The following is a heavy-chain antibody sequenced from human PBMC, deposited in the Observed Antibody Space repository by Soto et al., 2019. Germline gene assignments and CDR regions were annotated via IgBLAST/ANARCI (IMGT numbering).Heavy chain of an antibody. CDR3: AKEYYDTSGYSAYFHH. J-gene: IGHJ1*01. CDR1: GFTFSSYS. Sequence: GGSLRLSCAASGFTFSSYSMNWVRQAPGKGLEWVSAISSSGRSTFYADSVKGRFTISRDNSKNTLYLQMNSLRAEDTAVYYCAKEYYDTSGYSAYFHHSGQRTLVTISS. CDR2: ISSSGRST. D-gene: IGHD3-22*01. V-gene: IGHV3-23*01.